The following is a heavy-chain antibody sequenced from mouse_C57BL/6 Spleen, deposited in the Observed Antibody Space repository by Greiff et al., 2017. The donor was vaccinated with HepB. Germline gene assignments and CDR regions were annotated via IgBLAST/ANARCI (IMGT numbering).Heavy chain of an antibody. J-gene: IGHJ4*01. CDR1: GYTFTSYW. V-gene: IGHV1-72*01. Sequence: QVQLKQPGAELVKPGASVKLSCKASGYTFTSYWMHWVKQRPGRGLEWIGRIDPNSGGTKYNEKFKSKATLTVDKPSSTAYMQLSSLTSEDSAVYYCARSYYYGSSYFYAMDYWGQGTSVTVSS. D-gene: IGHD1-1*01. CDR3: ARSYYYGSSYFYAMDY. CDR2: IDPNSGGT.